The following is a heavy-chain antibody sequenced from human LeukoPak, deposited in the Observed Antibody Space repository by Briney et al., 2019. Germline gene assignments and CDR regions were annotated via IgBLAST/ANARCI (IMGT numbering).Heavy chain of an antibody. CDR2: IYISGST. Sequence: SETLSLTCTVSGGSISSYYWSWIRQPPGKGLEWIGYIYISGSTNYNPSLKSRVTISVDTSKNQFSLKLSSVTAADTAVYYCARVWGYSYGPLYYYYYGMDVWGQGTLVTVSS. J-gene: IGHJ6*02. D-gene: IGHD5-18*01. V-gene: IGHV4-59*01. CDR1: GGSISSYY. CDR3: ARVWGYSYGPLYYYYYGMDV.